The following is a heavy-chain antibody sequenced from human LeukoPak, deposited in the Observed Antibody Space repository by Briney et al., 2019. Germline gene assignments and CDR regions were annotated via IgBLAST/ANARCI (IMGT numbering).Heavy chain of an antibody. J-gene: IGHJ5*02. V-gene: IGHV4-4*07. CDR1: GGSISSYY. D-gene: IGHD5-24*01. CDR3: ARGWVDMATWFDP. Sequence: SETLSLTCTVSGGSISSYYWSWIRQPAGKGLEWIGRIYTSGSTNYNPSIEGRVTMSVDTSKNQFSLKLSSVTAAGTAVYYCARGWVDMATWFDPWGQGTLVTVSS. CDR2: IYTSGST.